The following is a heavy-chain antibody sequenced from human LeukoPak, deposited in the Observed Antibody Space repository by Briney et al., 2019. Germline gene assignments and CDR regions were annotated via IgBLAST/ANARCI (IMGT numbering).Heavy chain of an antibody. CDR3: ARDASSSWSYGMDV. D-gene: IGHD6-13*01. Sequence: GGSLRLSCAASGVTVSSNYMNWVRQAPGKGLEWVSVIYSGGNTYYADSVKGRFTISRDNSKNTLYLQMDSLRAEDTAVYYCARDASSSWSYGMDVWGQGTTVTVSS. CDR2: IYSGGNT. CDR1: GVTVSSNY. J-gene: IGHJ6*02. V-gene: IGHV3-53*01.